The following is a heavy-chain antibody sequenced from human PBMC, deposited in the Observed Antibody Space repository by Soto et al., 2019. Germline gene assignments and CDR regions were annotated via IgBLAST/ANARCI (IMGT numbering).Heavy chain of an antibody. CDR1: GFTFSSNA. D-gene: IGHD5-18*01. Sequence: EVQLSESGGGLVQPGGSLRLSCSASGFTFSSNAMTWVRQAPGKGLEWVSAIGGSGVNTYYADSVKGRFTISRDNPGNTLYLQMNSLRAEDTAVYYCAKGNYGYQFDSWGQGTLVTVSS. V-gene: IGHV3-23*01. J-gene: IGHJ4*02. CDR3: AKGNYGYQFDS. CDR2: IGGSGVNT.